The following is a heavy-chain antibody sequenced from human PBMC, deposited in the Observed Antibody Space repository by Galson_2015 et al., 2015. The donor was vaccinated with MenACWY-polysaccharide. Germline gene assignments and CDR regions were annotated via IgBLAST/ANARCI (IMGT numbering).Heavy chain of an antibody. Sequence: PALVKPTQTLTLTCTFPGFSLNTRGVGVGWIRQPPGKALEWLALIYWDNDKRYSPSLKTRLTITKDTSKNQVFLAMTNVDPVDTATYYCAHGQYYYATSSFSYYFDVWGPGTLVTVSS. CDR1: GFSLNTRGVG. D-gene: IGHD3-10*01. CDR3: AHGQYYYATSSFSYYFDV. CDR2: IYWDNDK. J-gene: IGHJ4*02. V-gene: IGHV2-5*02.